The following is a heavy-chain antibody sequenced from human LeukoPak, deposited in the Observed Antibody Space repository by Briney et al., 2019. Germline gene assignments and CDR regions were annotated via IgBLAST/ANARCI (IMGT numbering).Heavy chain of an antibody. D-gene: IGHD1-26*01. Sequence: GGSLRLSCAASGFTVSSNYTSWVRQAPGKGLEWVSVVYSGGSTYYADSVKGRFTISRDNSKDTLYLQMNSLRAEDTAVYYCASTGAGISGSYYRPVGAFDIWGQGTMVTVSS. V-gene: IGHV3-53*01. CDR2: VYSGGST. J-gene: IGHJ3*02. CDR1: GFTVSSNY. CDR3: ASTGAGISGSYYRPVGAFDI.